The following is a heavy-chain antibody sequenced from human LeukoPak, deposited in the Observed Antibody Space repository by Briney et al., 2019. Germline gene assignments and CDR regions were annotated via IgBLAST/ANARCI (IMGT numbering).Heavy chain of an antibody. Sequence: ASVKVSCKASGYTFTGYYMHWVRQAPGQGREWMGWINANSGGTNFAQNFQRSEHMTRDTSISTAYMQLYRLKYDDTAVYYCARGAETVNTPYFVYWGQGSLVTVSS. D-gene: IGHD4-17*01. CDR3: ARGAETVNTPYFVY. J-gene: IGHJ4*02. CDR1: GYTFTGYY. V-gene: IGHV1-2*02. CDR2: INANSGGT.